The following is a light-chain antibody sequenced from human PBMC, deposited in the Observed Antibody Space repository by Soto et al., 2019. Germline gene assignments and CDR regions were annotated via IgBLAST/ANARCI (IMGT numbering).Light chain of an antibody. CDR3: QQSFSTPRT. CDR1: QTINTY. V-gene: IGKV1-39*01. J-gene: IGKJ1*01. Sequence: DIQMTQSPSSLSASVGARVTISCRASQTINTYVNWYLQKPGKAPTLLIYAASSLHSGVPSRFSGSGSGTYFTLTISSLQPEDFATDYCQQSFSTPRTFGQGTKVEIK. CDR2: AAS.